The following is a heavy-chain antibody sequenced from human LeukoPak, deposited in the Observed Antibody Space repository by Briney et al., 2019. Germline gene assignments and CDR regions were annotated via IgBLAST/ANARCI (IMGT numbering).Heavy chain of an antibody. J-gene: IGHJ5*02. CDR2: IYYSGNT. Sequence: PSETLSLTCTVSGGSINSGDYYWSWIRQPPGKGLEWIGYIYYSGNTYYNPSLKSRVSISVETSKKQFSLKLSSVTAADTAVYYCARESKAALNWFDPWGQGTLVTVSS. V-gene: IGHV4-30-4*01. CDR3: ARESKAALNWFDP. CDR1: GGSINSGDYY. D-gene: IGHD6-6*01.